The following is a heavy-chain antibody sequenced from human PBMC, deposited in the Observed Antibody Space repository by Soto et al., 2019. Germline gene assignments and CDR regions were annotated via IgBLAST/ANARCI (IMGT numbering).Heavy chain of an antibody. D-gene: IGHD3-10*01. Sequence: QVQVEQSGAEVKKPGSSVKVSCKASGGTLSDHGVAWLRQAPGQGLELMGGTIPVFNTAKYAQKFQGRVTVTADKFTNIAYMELSSLRSEDTAFYFCARGVYGSGNYYTGPSAFDIWGQGTMVIGAS. CDR3: ARGVYGSGNYYTGPSAFDI. CDR2: TIPVFNTA. J-gene: IGHJ3*02. CDR1: GGTLSDHG. V-gene: IGHV1-69*06.